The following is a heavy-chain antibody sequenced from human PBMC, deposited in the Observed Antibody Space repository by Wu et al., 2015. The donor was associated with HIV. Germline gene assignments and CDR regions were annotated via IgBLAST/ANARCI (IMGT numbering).Heavy chain of an antibody. J-gene: IGHJ4*02. D-gene: IGHD2/OR15-2a*01. CDR3: ARGRDGQPRINFDY. V-gene: IGHV4-34*01. CDR2: INHSGST. Sequence: QVQLQQWGAGLLKPSETLSLTCAVYGGSFSGYYWSWIRQPPGKGLEWIGEINHSGSTNYNPSLKSRVTISVDTSKNQFSLKLSSVTAADTAVYYCARGRDGQPRINFDYWGQGTLVTVSS. CDR1: GGSFSGYY.